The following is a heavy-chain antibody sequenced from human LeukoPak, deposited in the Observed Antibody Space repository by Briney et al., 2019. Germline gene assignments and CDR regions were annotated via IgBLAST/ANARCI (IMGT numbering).Heavy chain of an antibody. J-gene: IGHJ5*02. D-gene: IGHD2-2*01. CDR2: IIPIFGTA. CDR3: ARSPREYCSSASCYLNWFDP. V-gene: IGHV1-69*13. CDR1: GGTFSSYA. Sequence: SVNVSCKASGGTFSSYAISWVRQAPGQGLEWMGGIIPIFGTANYAQKFQGRDTITADESTSTAYMELSSLRSEDTAVYYCARSPREYCSSASCYLNWFDPWGQGTLVTVSS.